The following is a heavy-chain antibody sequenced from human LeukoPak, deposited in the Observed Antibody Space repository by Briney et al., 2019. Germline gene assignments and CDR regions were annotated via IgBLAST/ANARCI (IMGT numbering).Heavy chain of an antibody. J-gene: IGHJ4*02. CDR3: AREQPTSKSRDPIDY. CDR1: GFTFSSFE. D-gene: IGHD2/OR15-2a*01. Sequence: PGGSLKLSCAASGFTFSSFEMNWVRQAPGKGLEWVSYISASGSTIYYTDSVKGRFTISRDNAGSSLFLEMNSLRAEDTAVYYCAREQPTSKSRDPIDYWGQGTLVTVSS. CDR2: ISASGSTI. V-gene: IGHV3-48*03.